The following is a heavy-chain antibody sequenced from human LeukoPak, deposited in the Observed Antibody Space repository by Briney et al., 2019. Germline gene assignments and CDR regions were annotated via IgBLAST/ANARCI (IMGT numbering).Heavy chain of an antibody. CDR3: ARDGGPFDY. CDR1: GFSFSRYW. V-gene: IGHV3-7*01. CDR2: INQDGSEK. J-gene: IGHJ4*02. Sequence: GGSLRLSCAASGFSFSRYWMSWVRQAPGKGLEWVAIINQDGSEKYYVDSVKGRFTISRDNAKKSLYLQMNSLRAEDTAVYYCARDGGPFDYWGQGTLVSVSS. D-gene: IGHD3-16*01.